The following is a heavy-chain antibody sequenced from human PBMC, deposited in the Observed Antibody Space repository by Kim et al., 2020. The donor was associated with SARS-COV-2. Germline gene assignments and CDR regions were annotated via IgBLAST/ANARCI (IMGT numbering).Heavy chain of an antibody. V-gene: IGHV3-73*01. D-gene: IGHD6-13*01. Sequence: SVKGKLTISRDDSKNTAYLQMDSLKTEDTAVYYCTRHGGVAAGGIVRSDYWGQGTLVTVSS. J-gene: IGHJ4*02. CDR3: TRHGGVAAGGIVRSDY.